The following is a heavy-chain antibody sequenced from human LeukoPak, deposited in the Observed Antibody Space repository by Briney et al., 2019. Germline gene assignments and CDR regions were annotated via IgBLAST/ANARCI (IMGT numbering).Heavy chain of an antibody. V-gene: IGHV3-64*01. CDR1: GFTFSSYA. J-gene: IGHJ3*02. CDR2: ISSNGGST. CDR3: ARDGGTAMVFGAFDI. D-gene: IGHD5-18*01. Sequence: GGSLRLSCAASGFTFSSYAMHWVRQAPGKGLEYASAISSNGGSTYYANSVKGRFTISRDNSKNTLYLQMGSLRAEDMAVYYCARDGGTAMVFGAFDIWGQGTMVTVSS.